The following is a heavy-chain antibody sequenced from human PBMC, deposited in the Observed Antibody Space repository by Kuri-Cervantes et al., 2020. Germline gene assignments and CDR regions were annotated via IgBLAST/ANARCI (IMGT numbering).Heavy chain of an antibody. CDR1: GGSIRSSSYY. D-gene: IGHD5-18*01. Sequence: SETLSLTCTVSGGSIRSSSYYCSWIRQPPGKGLEWIGSIHYSGNTNNNPSLKSRVIISVDTSKNQFSLKLSSVTAADTAMYYCARAVDTARYYYYMDVWGRGTTVTVSS. J-gene: IGHJ6*03. V-gene: IGHV4-39*01. CDR3: ARAVDTARYYYYMDV. CDR2: IHYSGNT.